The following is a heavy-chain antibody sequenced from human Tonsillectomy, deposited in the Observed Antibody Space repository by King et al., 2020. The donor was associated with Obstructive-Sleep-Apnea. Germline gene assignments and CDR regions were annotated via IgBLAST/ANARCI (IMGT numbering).Heavy chain of an antibody. CDR2: IKIKTDGGTT. D-gene: IGHD1-26*01. V-gene: IGHV3-15*01. CDR3: TTRSGSSD. Sequence: VQLVESGGDLVKPGGSLRLSFAASGFTFSNAWMSWVRQAPGRGLEWGGRIKIKTDGGTTDYAAPVKGRFTISRDDSKNTLYLQMNSLKTEDTAVYYCTTRSGSSDWGQGTLVSVSS. CDR1: GFTFSNAW. J-gene: IGHJ4*02.